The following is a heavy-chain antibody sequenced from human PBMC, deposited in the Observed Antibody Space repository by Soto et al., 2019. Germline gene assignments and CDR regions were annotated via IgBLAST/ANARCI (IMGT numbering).Heavy chain of an antibody. Sequence: SETLSLTCTVSGGSISSTSYHWLWIRQPPGKGLEWIGSLDYSGVTFYNPSLKSRVAISADTSKSQSSLKVNSVTAADTAVYYCARNYYDGSGLYYWGQGTLVTVSS. CDR3: ARNYYDGSGLYY. V-gene: IGHV4-39*01. D-gene: IGHD3-22*01. CDR2: LDYSGVT. CDR1: GGSISSTSYH. J-gene: IGHJ4*02.